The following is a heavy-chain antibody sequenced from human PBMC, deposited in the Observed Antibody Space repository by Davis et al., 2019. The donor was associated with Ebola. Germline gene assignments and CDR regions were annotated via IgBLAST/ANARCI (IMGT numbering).Heavy chain of an antibody. CDR3: ARESWGGIDY. D-gene: IGHD1-26*01. CDR1: GFNFGEYA. Sequence: GESLKISCTASGFNFGEYALTWVRQTPRKGLEWVGFIRNKAYGGTTEYAASVKGRFTISRDDSGNIAYLQMNSLKIEDTAVYYCARESWGGIDYWGQGTLVTVSS. J-gene: IGHJ4*02. CDR2: IRNKAYGGTT. V-gene: IGHV3-49*04.